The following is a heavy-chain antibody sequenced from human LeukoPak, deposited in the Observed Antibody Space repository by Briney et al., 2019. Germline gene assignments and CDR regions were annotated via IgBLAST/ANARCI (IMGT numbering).Heavy chain of an antibody. CDR2: ITPIFRTP. V-gene: IGHV1-69*13. D-gene: IGHD1-20*01. Sequence: ASVKVSCKVSGGTFGRFAINWVRQAPGQGLEWMGGITPIFRTPKYAQKFQGRITITADESTATAYMELSSLRSEDTAVYFCARSNWNQDYWGQGTLVTASS. J-gene: IGHJ4*02. CDR3: ARSNWNQDY. CDR1: GGTFGRFA.